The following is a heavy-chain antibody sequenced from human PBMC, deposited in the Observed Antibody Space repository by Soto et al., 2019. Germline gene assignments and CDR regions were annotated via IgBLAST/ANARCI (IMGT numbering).Heavy chain of an antibody. CDR2: IYHSGST. D-gene: IGHD3-3*01. CDR3: ARHRTITIFGVVIIPNYFDY. V-gene: IGHV4-30-2*01. CDR1: GGSISSDDYS. Sequence: PSETLSLTCAVSGGSISSDDYSWSWIRQPPGRGLKWIGYIYHSGSTNYNPSLKSRVTISIDKSKNQFSLRLNSVTAADTAVYYCARHRTITIFGVVIIPNYFDYWGQGTLVTVSS. J-gene: IGHJ4*02.